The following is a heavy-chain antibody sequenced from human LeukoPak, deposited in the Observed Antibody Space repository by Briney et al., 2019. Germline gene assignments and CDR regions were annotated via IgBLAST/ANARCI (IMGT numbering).Heavy chain of an antibody. CDR3: ARASGRYYNNWFDP. CDR2: IYYSGST. D-gene: IGHD3-22*01. J-gene: IGHJ5*02. V-gene: IGHV4-59*01. Sequence: SETLSLTCTVSGGSLCTYYWSWIRQPPGQGLEWIGYIYYSGSTNYNPSLKSRVTISVDTSKNQFSLKLSSVTAADTAVYYCARASGRYYNNWFDPWGQGTLVTVSS. CDR1: GGSLCTYY.